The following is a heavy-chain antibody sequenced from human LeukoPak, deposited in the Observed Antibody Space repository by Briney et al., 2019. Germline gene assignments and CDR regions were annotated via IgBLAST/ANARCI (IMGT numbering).Heavy chain of an antibody. D-gene: IGHD2-21*01. CDR1: GFTFSSYS. Sequence: GGSLRLSCAASGFTFSSYSMSWVRQTPGKGLEWVAATSSSDAGTYHADSVRGRFTISRDNSKNTLYLQMNSLRAEDAAVYFCAKAPVTSCRGAYCYPFDSWGQGTLVTVSS. CDR2: TSSSDAGT. CDR3: AKAPVTSCRGAYCYPFDS. J-gene: IGHJ4*02. V-gene: IGHV3-23*01.